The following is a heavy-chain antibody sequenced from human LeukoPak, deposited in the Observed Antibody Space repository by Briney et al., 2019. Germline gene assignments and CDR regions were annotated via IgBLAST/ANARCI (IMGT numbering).Heavy chain of an antibody. CDR1: GFTFRNHW. D-gene: IGHD5-24*01. V-gene: IGHV3-7*01. Sequence: PGGSLRLSCVGSGFTFRNHWVNWVRPSPRKGLGWVANIKPDGIDKYYVDSARGRFTVSRDNAKNSAFLQMNSLSAEDTAIYYCATISAQTFDIWGRGTLVSVSS. CDR3: ATISAQTFDI. CDR2: IKPDGIDK. J-gene: IGHJ3*02.